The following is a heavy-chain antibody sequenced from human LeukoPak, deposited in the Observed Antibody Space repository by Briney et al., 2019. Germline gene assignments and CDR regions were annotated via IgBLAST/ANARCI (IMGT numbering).Heavy chain of an antibody. D-gene: IGHD3-3*01. J-gene: IGHJ6*02. CDR1: GGSFSGYY. CDR3: ARDRATITIFGVDPYYYYGMDV. CDR2: INHSGST. V-gene: IGHV4-34*01. Sequence: SETLSLTCAVYGGSFSGYYWSWIRQPPGKGLEWIGEINHSGSTNYNPSLKSRVTISVDTSKNQFSLKLSSVTAADTAVYHCARDRATITIFGVDPYYYYGMDVWGQGTTVTVSS.